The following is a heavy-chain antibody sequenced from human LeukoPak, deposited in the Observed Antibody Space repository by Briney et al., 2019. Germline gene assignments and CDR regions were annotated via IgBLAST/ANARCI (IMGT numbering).Heavy chain of an antibody. CDR1: GFTFSSYW. Sequence: GGSLRLSCAASGFTFSSYWMSWVRQAPGKGLEWVANIKQDGSEKYYVDSVKGRFTISRDNAKNSLYPQMNSLRAEDTAVYYCARDRSGSYYVGYYYMDVWGKGTTVTVSS. J-gene: IGHJ6*03. CDR3: ARDRSGSYYVGYYYMDV. CDR2: IKQDGSEK. D-gene: IGHD1-26*01. V-gene: IGHV3-7*01.